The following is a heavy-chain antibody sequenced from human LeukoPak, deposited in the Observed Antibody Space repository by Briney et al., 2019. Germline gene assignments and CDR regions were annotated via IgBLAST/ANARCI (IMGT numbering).Heavy chain of an antibody. CDR2: ISSSSSYI. CDR3: GRDLTGTWAFDI. Sequence: PGGPLRLSCAASGFTFSSYALSWVRQAPGKGLEWVSSISSSSSYIYYADSVKGRFTISRDNAKNSLYLQMNSLRAEDTAVYYCGRDLTGTWAFDIWGQGTMVTVSS. J-gene: IGHJ3*02. CDR1: GFTFSSYA. V-gene: IGHV3-21*01. D-gene: IGHD1-20*01.